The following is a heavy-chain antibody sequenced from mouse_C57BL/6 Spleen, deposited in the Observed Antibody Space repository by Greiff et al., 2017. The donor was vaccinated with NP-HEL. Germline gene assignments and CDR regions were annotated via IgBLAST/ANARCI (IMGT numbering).Heavy chain of an antibody. CDR3: ARSPPTTVVAHFDY. CDR1: GYTFTSYW. D-gene: IGHD1-1*01. Sequence: QVQLKQPGAELVKPGASVKLSCKASGYTFTSYWMHWVKQRPGQGLEWIGMIHPNSGSTNYNEKFKSKATLTVDKSSSTAYMQLSSLTSEDSAVYYCARSPPTTVVAHFDYWGQGTTLTVSS. V-gene: IGHV1-64*01. J-gene: IGHJ2*01. CDR2: IHPNSGST.